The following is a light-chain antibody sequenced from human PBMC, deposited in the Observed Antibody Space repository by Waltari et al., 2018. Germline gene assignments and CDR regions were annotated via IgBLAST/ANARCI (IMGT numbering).Light chain of an antibody. V-gene: IGLV2-14*01. CDR3: SSYTTRATRV. CDR1: SSEVGGYNP. Sequence: QSALTQPASVSGSPGQSITISCTGPSSEVGGYNPSPWYQQHPGKAPKLMISADTRRPSGVSNRFSGSKSGNTASLTISGLQAEDESDYYCSSYTTRATRVFGGGTKVTVL. CDR2: ADT. J-gene: IGLJ3*02.